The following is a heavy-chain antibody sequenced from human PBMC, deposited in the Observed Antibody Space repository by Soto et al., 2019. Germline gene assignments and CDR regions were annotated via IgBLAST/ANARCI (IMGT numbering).Heavy chain of an antibody. CDR3: HPDAFDI. J-gene: IGHJ3*02. Sequence: SETLSLTCTVAGGSIRSYYWSWIRQPAGKGLEWIGYIYHSGSTKYNPSLKSRVTISRDDSKNTLFLQMNSLKTEDTAVYYCHPDAFDIWGQGTMVTVSS. CDR1: GGSIRSYY. CDR2: IYHSGST. V-gene: IGHV4-59*12.